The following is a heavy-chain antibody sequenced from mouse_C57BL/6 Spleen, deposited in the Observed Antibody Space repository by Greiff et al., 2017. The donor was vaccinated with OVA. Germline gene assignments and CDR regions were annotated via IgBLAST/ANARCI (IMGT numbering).Heavy chain of an antibody. CDR2: IYPGDGDT. Sequence: VHLVESGAELVKPGASVKISCKASGYAFSSYWRNWVKQRPGKGLEWIGQIYPGDGDTNYNGKFKGEATLTADKTSSTAYMQVNSLTSEDSAVYVGARGYFDFWGTGTTVTVSS. CDR1: GYAFSSYW. CDR3: ARGYFDF. J-gene: IGHJ1*03. V-gene: IGHV1-80*01.